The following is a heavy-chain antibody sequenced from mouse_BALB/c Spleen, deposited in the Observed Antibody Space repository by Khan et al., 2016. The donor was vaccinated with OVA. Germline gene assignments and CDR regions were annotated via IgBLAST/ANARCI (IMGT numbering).Heavy chain of an antibody. CDR3: ARSVTITTVVATDFDY. Sequence: QLEESGPGLVKPSQSLSLTCTVTGYSITSDYAWNWIRQFPGNKLEWMGYISYSGRTSYNPSLKSRISITRDTSKNQFVLQLNSVTTEDTATYYCARSVTITTVVATDFDYWGQGTTLTVSA. D-gene: IGHD1-1*01. V-gene: IGHV3-2*02. CDR2: ISYSGRT. CDR1: GYSITSDYA. J-gene: IGHJ2*01.